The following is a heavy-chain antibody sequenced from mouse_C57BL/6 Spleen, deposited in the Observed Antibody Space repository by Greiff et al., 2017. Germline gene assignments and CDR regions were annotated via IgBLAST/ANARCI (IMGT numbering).Heavy chain of an antibody. Sequence: VQLQQPGAELVKPGASVKMSCKASGYTFTSYWITWVKQRPGQGLEWIGDIYPGSGSTNYNEKFKSKATLTVDTSSSTAYMQLSSLTSEDSAVXYCARDYSNYGDLDYWGQGTTLTVSS. CDR3: ARDYSNYGDLDY. J-gene: IGHJ2*01. V-gene: IGHV1-55*01. CDR2: IYPGSGST. CDR1: GYTFTSYW. D-gene: IGHD2-5*01.